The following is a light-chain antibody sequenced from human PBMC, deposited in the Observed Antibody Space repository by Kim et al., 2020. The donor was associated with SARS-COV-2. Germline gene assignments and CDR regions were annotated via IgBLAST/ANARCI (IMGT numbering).Light chain of an antibody. CDR2: EDN. Sequence: GETVTISCPRSMGSIASNYVQSYQPRPGSAPTTVIYEDNQRPSGVPDRFSGSIDSSSNSASLTISGLKTEDEADYYCQSYDSSNWVFGGGTQLTVL. CDR3: QSYDSSNWV. J-gene: IGLJ3*02. V-gene: IGLV6-57*03. CDR1: MGSIASNY.